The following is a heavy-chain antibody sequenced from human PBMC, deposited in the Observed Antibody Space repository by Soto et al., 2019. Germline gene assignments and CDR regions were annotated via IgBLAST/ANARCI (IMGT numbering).Heavy chain of an antibody. V-gene: IGHV5-51*01. CDR1: GYSFTSYW. CDR3: ARQDYYDSSGTLFDY. CDR2: IYPGDSDT. J-gene: IGHJ4*02. Sequence: EVQLVQSGAEVKKPGESLKISCKGSGYSFTSYWIGWVRQMPGKGLEWMGIIYPGDSDTRYSPSFQGQVTISADKSISTAYLQWSSLKASDTAMYYCARQDYYDSSGTLFDYWGQGTLVTVSS. D-gene: IGHD3-22*01.